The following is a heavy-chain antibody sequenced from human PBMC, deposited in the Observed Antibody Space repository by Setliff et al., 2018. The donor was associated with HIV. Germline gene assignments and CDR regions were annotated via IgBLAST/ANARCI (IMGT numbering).Heavy chain of an antibody. CDR1: RGSFSDYY. Sequence: PSETLSLTCVVYRGSFSDYYWTWIRQPPGKGLEWIGEISPSGSTNYNPSLKSRVTISVDTSENQFSLKLSSVTAADTAVYYCARQGAVTGHAFDSWGPGALVTVSS. J-gene: IGHJ4*02. CDR3: ARQGAVTGHAFDS. V-gene: IGHV4-34*01. CDR2: ISPSGST. D-gene: IGHD6-19*01.